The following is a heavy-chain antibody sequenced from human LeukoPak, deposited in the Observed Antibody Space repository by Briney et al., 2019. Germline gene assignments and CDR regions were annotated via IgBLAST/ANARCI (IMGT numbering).Heavy chain of an antibody. CDR3: ARDRGRRYCSSTSCYNFDY. D-gene: IGHD2-2*01. Sequence: GSSVKVSCKASGGTFSSYAISWVRQAPGQGLEWMGWINPNSGGTNYAQKFQGRVTMTRDTSISTAYMELSRLRSDDTAVYYCARDRGRRYCSSTSCYNFDYWGQGTLVTVSS. CDR1: GGTFSSYA. J-gene: IGHJ4*02. CDR2: INPNSGGT. V-gene: IGHV1-2*02.